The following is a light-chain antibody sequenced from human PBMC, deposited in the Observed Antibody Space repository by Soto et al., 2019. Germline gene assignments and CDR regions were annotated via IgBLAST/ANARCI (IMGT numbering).Light chain of an antibody. CDR2: EGS. CDR3: SSYAGGVV. Sequence: QSALTQPASVSWSPGQSITLSCTRASSGVENYNLVSWYQHHPGKAPKLIIYEGSQRPSGVSDRFSGSKSGNTASLTISGLQAEDEADYYCSSYAGGVVFGGGTKLTVL. CDR1: SSGVENYNL. J-gene: IGLJ3*02. V-gene: IGLV2-23*01.